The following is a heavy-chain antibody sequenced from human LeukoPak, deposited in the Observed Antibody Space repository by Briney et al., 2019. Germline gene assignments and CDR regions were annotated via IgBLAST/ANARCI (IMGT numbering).Heavy chain of an antibody. J-gene: IGHJ6*03. V-gene: IGHV4-59*08. CDR1: GGSISSYY. Sequence: SETLSLTCTVSGGSISSYYWSWIRQPPGKGLEWIWYIYYSGSTNYNPSLKSRVTISVDTSKNQFSLKLSSVTAADTAVYYCARLVVPAARAYYYYYYMDVWGKGTTVTVSS. D-gene: IGHD2-2*01. CDR3: ARLVVPAARAYYYYYYMDV. CDR2: IYYSGST.